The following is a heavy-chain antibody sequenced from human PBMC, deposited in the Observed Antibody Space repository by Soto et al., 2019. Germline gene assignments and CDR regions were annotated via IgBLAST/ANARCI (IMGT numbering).Heavy chain of an antibody. V-gene: IGHV4-34*01. CDR3: ARGLAPDVYCSGGSCYASSESYYYYYMDV. CDR1: GGSFSGYY. D-gene: IGHD2-15*01. CDR2: INHSGST. Sequence: QVQLQQWGAGLLKPSETLSLTCAVYGGSFSGYYWSWIRQPPGKGLEWIGEINHSGSTNYNPSLKSRVTIPVDTSKNQFSLKLSSVTAADTAVYYCARGLAPDVYCSGGSCYASSESYYYYYMDVWGKGTTVTVSS. J-gene: IGHJ6*03.